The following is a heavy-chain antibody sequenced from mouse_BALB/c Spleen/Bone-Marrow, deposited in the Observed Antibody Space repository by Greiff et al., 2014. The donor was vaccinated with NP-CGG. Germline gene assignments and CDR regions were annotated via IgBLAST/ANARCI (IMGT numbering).Heavy chain of an antibody. CDR1: GFTFSSYA. D-gene: IGHD2-4*01. CDR3: AREGYDYEGTYYFDY. V-gene: IGHV5-6-5*01. Sequence: DVHLVESGGGLVKPGGSLKLSCAASGFTFSSYAMSWVRQTPEKRLVWVASISSGGRTYYPGSVKGRFTISRDNARNILYLQMSSLRSEDTAMYYCAREGYDYEGTYYFDYWGQGTTLTVSS. CDR2: ISSGGRT. J-gene: IGHJ2*01.